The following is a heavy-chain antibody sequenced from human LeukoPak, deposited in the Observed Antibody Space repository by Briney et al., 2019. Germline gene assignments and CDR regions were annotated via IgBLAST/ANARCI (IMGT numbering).Heavy chain of an antibody. CDR1: GFTFNNYE. J-gene: IGHJ4*02. D-gene: IGHD6-13*01. CDR3: ARDLYSSNWYAFDY. CDR2: ISRSGATQ. V-gene: IGHV3-48*03. Sequence: GGSLRLSCAASGFTFNNYEMNGVRQAPGGGLECVSYISRSGATQYYADSVKGRFTISRDNAKNSLYLQMNSLRPEDAAIYYCARDLYSSNWYAFDYWGQGTLVTVSS.